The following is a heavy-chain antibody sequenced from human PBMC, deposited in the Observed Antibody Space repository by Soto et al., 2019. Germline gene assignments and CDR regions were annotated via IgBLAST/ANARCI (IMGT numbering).Heavy chain of an antibody. CDR2: ISWNSGSI. V-gene: IGHV3-9*01. CDR1: GFTFDDYA. Sequence: PGGSLRLSCAASGFTFDDYAMHWVRQAPGEGLEWVSGISWNSGSIGYADSVKGRFTISRDNAKNSLYLQMNSLRAEDTALYYCAKGDYYDSSGLFDYWGQGTLVTVSS. J-gene: IGHJ4*02. CDR3: AKGDYYDSSGLFDY. D-gene: IGHD3-22*01.